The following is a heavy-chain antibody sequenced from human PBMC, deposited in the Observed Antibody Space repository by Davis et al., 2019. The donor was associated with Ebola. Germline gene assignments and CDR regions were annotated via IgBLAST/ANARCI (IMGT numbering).Heavy chain of an antibody. J-gene: IGHJ4*02. CDR2: IIPILGIA. D-gene: IGHD3-22*01. Sequence: AASVKVSCKASGYTFTSYDINWVRQATGQGLEWMGRIIPILGIANYAQKFQGRVTITADKSTSTAYMELSSLRSEDTAVYYCANQQDYYDSSGYYYVEQYWGQGTLVTVSS. CDR3: ANQQDYYDSSGYYYVEQY. CDR1: GYTFTSYD. V-gene: IGHV1-69*04.